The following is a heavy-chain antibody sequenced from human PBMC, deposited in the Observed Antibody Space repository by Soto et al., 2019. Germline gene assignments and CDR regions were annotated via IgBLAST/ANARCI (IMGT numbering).Heavy chain of an antibody. V-gene: IGHV4-59*01. J-gene: IGHJ5*02. Sequence: SETLSLTCSVSVGSISSYYGSWIRQPPGKGLEWIGYIYYSGSTNYNPSLKSRVTISVDTSKNQFSLKLSSVTAADTAVYYCARGGIAARNWFDPWGQGTLGTVSS. CDR2: IYYSGST. CDR1: VGSISSYY. D-gene: IGHD6-6*01. CDR3: ARGGIAARNWFDP.